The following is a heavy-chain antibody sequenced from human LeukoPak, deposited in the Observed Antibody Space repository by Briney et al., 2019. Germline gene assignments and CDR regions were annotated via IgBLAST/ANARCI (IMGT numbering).Heavy chain of an antibody. CDR2: ITSSSSYT. D-gene: IGHD1-26*01. Sequence: GSLRLSCAASGFTFSTYNMNWVRQAPGKGLEWVSSITSSSSYTFYADSVKGRFTISRDNAKNSLYLQMNSLRAEDTAIYYCARDPYSGNYGNYYYYYMDVWGKGTTVTISS. J-gene: IGHJ6*03. V-gene: IGHV3-21*01. CDR3: ARDPYSGNYGNYYYYYMDV. CDR1: GFTFSTYN.